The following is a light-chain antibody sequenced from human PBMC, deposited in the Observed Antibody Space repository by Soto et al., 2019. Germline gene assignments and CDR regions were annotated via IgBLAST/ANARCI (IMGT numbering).Light chain of an antibody. CDR2: TSF. CDR3: QQANSFPHS. CDR1: QSISTF. J-gene: IGKJ4*02. Sequence: IQMTQSPSSLSASVGDIFSITCRASQSISTFFNWYQQEPEEAPNPLILTSFTLYSGVPSRFSGSGSGTDSTLTLSSLQPEDFATDYCQQANSFPHSFGGGTKVDIK. V-gene: IGKV1-39*01.